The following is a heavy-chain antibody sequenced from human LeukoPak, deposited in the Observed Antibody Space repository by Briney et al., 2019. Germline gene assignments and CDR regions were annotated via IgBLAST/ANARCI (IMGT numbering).Heavy chain of an antibody. Sequence: VASVKVPCKSSGYTFTSYYIHWVRQAPGQGLEWMGIISPSGGGTGYAQNFQGRVTMTRDTSTSTVYMEVSSLRSEDTAVYFCARGGPQWLVLRKRFYFDSWGQGTLVTVSS. CDR1: GYTFTSYY. J-gene: IGHJ4*02. V-gene: IGHV1-46*01. CDR3: ARGGPQWLVLRKRFYFDS. CDR2: ISPSGGGT. D-gene: IGHD6-19*01.